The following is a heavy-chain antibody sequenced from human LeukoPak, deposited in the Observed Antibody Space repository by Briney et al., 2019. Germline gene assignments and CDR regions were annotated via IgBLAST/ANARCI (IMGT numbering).Heavy chain of an antibody. V-gene: IGHV3-23*01. CDR3: AKDRSPYYYGSGSPKLLHY. D-gene: IGHD3-10*01. Sequence: PGGSLRLSCAASGFTFSSYAMSWVRQAPGKGLEWVSAISGSGGSTYYADSVKGRFTISRDNSKNTLYLQMNSLRAEDTAVYYCAKDRSPYYYGSGSPKLLHYWGQGTLVTVSS. J-gene: IGHJ4*02. CDR1: GFTFSSYA. CDR2: ISGSGGST.